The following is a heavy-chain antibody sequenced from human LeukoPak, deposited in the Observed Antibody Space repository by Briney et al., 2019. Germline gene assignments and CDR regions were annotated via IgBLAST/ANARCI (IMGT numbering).Heavy chain of an antibody. V-gene: IGHV1-69*05. D-gene: IGHD5-18*01. CDR1: GGTFSGYA. CDR2: IIPIFGTA. Sequence: ASVKVSCKASGGTFSGYAISWVRQAPGQGLEWMGRIIPIFGTANYAQKFQGRVTITTDESTSTAYMELSSLRSEDTAVYYCARDEDTAMDYWGQGTLVTVSS. J-gene: IGHJ4*02. CDR3: ARDEDTAMDY.